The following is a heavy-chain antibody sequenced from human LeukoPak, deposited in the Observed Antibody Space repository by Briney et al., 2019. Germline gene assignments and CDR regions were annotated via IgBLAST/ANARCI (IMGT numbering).Heavy chain of an antibody. Sequence: ASVKVSCKASGYTFTSYYMHWVRQAPGRGLEWMGIINPSGGSTSYAQKFQGRVTMTRDTSTSTVYMELSSLRSEDTAVYYCARDRSGGSYRRAFDYWGQGTLVTVSS. V-gene: IGHV1-46*01. CDR2: INPSGGST. D-gene: IGHD1-26*01. CDR1: GYTFTSYY. J-gene: IGHJ4*02. CDR3: ARDRSGGSYRRAFDY.